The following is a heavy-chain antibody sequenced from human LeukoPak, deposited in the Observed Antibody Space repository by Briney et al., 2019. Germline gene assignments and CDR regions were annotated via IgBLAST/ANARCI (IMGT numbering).Heavy chain of an antibody. D-gene: IGHD3-22*01. Sequence: GGSLRLSCAASGFTFSSYGMHWVRQAPGKGLEWVAVISYDGSNKYYADSVKGRFTISRDNSKNTLYLQMNSLRAEDTAVYYCARDREPYYYDSSGYYNWFDPWGQGTLVTVSS. V-gene: IGHV3-30*03. CDR2: ISYDGSNK. J-gene: IGHJ5*02. CDR3: ARDREPYYYDSSGYYNWFDP. CDR1: GFTFSSYG.